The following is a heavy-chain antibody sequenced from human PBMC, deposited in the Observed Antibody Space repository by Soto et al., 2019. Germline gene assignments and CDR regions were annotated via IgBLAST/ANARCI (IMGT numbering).Heavy chain of an antibody. CDR1: VVSFSGYY. D-gene: IGHD6-19*01. CDR3: WYGGWYYDY. Sequence: HSYSLSLTCAAFVVSFSGYYGGWIRQPPGKGLEWIGEINHSGSTNYNPSLKSRVTISVDTSKNQFSLKLSSVTAADTAVYYCWYGGWYYDYWGQGTLVTVSS. V-gene: IGHV4-34*01. J-gene: IGHJ4*02. CDR2: INHSGST.